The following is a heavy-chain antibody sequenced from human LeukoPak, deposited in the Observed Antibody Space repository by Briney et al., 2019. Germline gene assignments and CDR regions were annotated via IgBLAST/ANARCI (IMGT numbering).Heavy chain of an antibody. V-gene: IGHV3-23*01. CDR1: GFTFSTYA. CDR3: AKESPSFDY. CDR2: ISGSGGST. J-gene: IGHJ4*02. Sequence: GGSLRLSCAASGFTFSTYAMSWVRQAPGKGLEWVSVISGSGGSTYYADSVKGRFTISRGNSKNTLYLQMNSLRPGDTAVYYCAKESPSFDYWGQGTLVTVSS.